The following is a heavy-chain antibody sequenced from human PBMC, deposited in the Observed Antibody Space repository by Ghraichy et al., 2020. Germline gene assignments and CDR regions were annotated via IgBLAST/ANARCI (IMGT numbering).Heavy chain of an antibody. J-gene: IGHJ6*02. CDR3: ARDSGDRARASGMDV. V-gene: IGHV3-48*02. D-gene: IGHD2-21*01. CDR2: ISSSSSFI. Sequence: LSLTCAASGFTFSSYDMNWVRQAPGKGLEWLSYISSSSSFIYYADSVKGRFTISRDNAKNSLYLQMNSLRDEDTAVYYCARDSGDRARASGMDVWGQGTTVTVSS. CDR1: GFTFSSYD.